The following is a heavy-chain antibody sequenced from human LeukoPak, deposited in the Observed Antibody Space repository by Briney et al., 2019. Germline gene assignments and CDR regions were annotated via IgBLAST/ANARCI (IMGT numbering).Heavy chain of an antibody. V-gene: IGHV3-30*18. CDR1: GFTFSNYG. D-gene: IGHD2-21*01. Sequence: PGGSLRLSCAASGFTFSNYGIHWVRQAPGKGLEWVAIISYDGTNKYYADSVKGRFTISRDNSKSTLYLQMNSLRAEDTAMYYCAKEEGVMAIAGSPSGYWGQGTLVTVSS. CDR3: AKEEGVMAIAGSPSGY. J-gene: IGHJ4*02. CDR2: ISYDGTNK.